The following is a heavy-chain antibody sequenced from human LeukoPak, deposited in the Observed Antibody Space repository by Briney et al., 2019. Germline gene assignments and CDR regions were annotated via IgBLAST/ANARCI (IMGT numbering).Heavy chain of an antibody. CDR3: TTEPLIMYGVIFGY. CDR2: IESRTEGGTA. CDR1: GFTFSKAS. V-gene: IGHV3-15*04. J-gene: IGHJ4*02. Sequence: GGSLRLSCAVSGFTFSKASMTWVRQAPGKGLEWVGRIESRTEGGTADYATSLKGRFTISRDDSNNTLFLQINSLKTEDTAVYYCTTEPLIMYGVIFGYWGLGTLVTVSS. D-gene: IGHD4-17*01.